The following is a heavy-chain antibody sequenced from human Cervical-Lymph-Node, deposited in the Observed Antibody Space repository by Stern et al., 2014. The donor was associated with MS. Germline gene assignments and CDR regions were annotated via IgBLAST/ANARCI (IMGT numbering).Heavy chain of an antibody. J-gene: IGHJ3*02. CDR2: VSAYNVTQ. Sequence: VQLVQSGAEVKKTGASVKVSCKASGYTFTSYGISWVRQAPGKGLEWMGRVSAYNVTQNYAQELQGRVPLTTYTSTSTAYRELRSLRSDDTAVYYCARGLLGSENAFDIWGQGTMVTVSS. CDR1: GYTFTSYG. V-gene: IGHV1-18*01. D-gene: IGHD2-15*01. CDR3: ARGLLGSENAFDI.